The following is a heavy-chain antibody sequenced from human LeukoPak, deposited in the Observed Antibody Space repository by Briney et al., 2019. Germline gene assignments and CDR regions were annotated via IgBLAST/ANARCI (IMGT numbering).Heavy chain of an antibody. J-gene: IGHJ4*02. CDR3: AREGGYYFDY. Sequence: GGSLRLSCAASGFTFSRYSMSWVRQAPGKGLEWVSSISSSSSYIYYADSVKGRFTISRDNAKKSLYLQMNSLRAEDTAVYYCAREGGYYFDYWGQGTLVTVSS. D-gene: IGHD3-16*01. CDR2: ISSSSSYI. V-gene: IGHV3-21*01. CDR1: GFTFSRYS.